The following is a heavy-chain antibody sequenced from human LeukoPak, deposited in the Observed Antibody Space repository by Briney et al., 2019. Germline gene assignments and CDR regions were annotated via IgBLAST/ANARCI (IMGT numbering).Heavy chain of an antibody. V-gene: IGHV4-39*01. Sequence: SETLSLTCAVSGGSISSNSYYWGWIRPPPGKGLEWIGSIYYSGSTYYNPSLKSRVTISVDTSKNQFSLKLNSVTAADTAVYYCARTRYYYNSRSYGAPYYFDYWGQGTLVTVSS. CDR3: ARTRYYYNSRSYGAPYYFDY. D-gene: IGHD3-10*01. J-gene: IGHJ4*02. CDR2: IYYSGST. CDR1: GGSISSNSYY.